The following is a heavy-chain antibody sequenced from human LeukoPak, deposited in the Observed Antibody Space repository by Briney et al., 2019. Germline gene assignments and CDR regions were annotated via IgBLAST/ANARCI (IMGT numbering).Heavy chain of an antibody. CDR1: GYTFNSDG. J-gene: IGHJ2*01. Sequence: GASVKVSCKASGYTFNSDGISWVRQAPGQGLEWMGGIIPIFGTANYAQKFQGRVTITADESTSTAYMELSSLRSEDTAVYYCARVSDSSGQGWYFDLWGRGTLVTVSS. D-gene: IGHD3-22*01. CDR2: IIPIFGTA. V-gene: IGHV1-69*13. CDR3: ARVSDSSGQGWYFDL.